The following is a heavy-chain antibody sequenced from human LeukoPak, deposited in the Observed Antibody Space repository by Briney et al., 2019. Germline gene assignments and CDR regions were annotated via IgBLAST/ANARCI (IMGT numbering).Heavy chain of an antibody. CDR3: ARVSYGGNFRSKDWYFDL. V-gene: IGHV4-30-2*01. J-gene: IGHJ2*01. Sequence: NPSQTLSLTCAVSGGSISSGGYSWGWIRQPPGKGLEWIGYIYHSGSTYYNPSLKSPVPISVDRSKHQFSLKLSSVTAADTAVYYCARVSYGGNFRSKDWYFDLWGRGTLVTVSS. CDR1: GGSISSGGYS. CDR2: IYHSGST. D-gene: IGHD4-23*01.